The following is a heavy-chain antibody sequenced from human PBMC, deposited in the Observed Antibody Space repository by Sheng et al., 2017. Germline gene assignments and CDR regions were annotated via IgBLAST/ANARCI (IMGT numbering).Heavy chain of an antibody. CDR2: IKQDGSEK. V-gene: IGHV3-7*01. Sequence: EVQLVESGGGLVQPGGSLRLSCAASGFTFSSYWMSWVRQAPGKGLEWVANIKQDGSEKYYVDSVKGRFTISRDNAKNSLYLQMNSLRAEDTAVYYCARAFDSRVPGGAFDIWGQGTMVTVSS. CDR3: ARAFDSRVPGGAFDI. J-gene: IGHJ3*02. D-gene: IGHD3-22*01. CDR1: GFTFSSYW.